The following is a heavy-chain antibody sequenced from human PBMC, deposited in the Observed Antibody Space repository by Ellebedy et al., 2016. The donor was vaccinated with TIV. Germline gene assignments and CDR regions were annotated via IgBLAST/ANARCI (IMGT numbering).Heavy chain of an antibody. Sequence: SLKISXAASGFPFSTYAINWVRQAPGKGLEWVAVISYDGSNKYYADSVKGRFTISRDDSKNTLYLQMNSLRPEDTAVYYCARDGGGYRYGPGGHWGQGTLVTVSS. CDR2: ISYDGSNK. V-gene: IGHV3-30*04. J-gene: IGHJ4*02. D-gene: IGHD5-18*01. CDR3: ARDGGGYRYGPGGH. CDR1: GFPFSTYA.